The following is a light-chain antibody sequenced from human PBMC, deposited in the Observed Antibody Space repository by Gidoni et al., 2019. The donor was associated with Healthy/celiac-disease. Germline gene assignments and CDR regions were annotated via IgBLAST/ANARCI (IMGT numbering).Light chain of an antibody. Sequence: DIQMTQSPPSLSASVGDRVTITCRASQSISSYLNWYQQKPGKAPKLLIYAASSLQSGVPSRFSGSGSGTDFTLTISSLQPEDFATYYCQQSYSTPRITFGPGTKVDIK. CDR2: AAS. CDR1: QSISSY. J-gene: IGKJ3*01. V-gene: IGKV1-39*01. CDR3: QQSYSTPRIT.